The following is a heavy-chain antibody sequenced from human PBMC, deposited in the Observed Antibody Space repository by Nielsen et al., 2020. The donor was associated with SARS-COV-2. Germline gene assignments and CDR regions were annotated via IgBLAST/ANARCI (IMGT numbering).Heavy chain of an antibody. CDR3: ARAHYSGSYYVDY. CDR1: GGSISSSSYY. J-gene: IGHJ4*02. CDR2: IYYSGST. V-gene: IGHV4-39*07. Sequence: SETLSLTCTVSGGSISSSSYYWGWIRQPPGKGLEWIGSIYYSGSTYYNPSLKSRVTISVDTSKNQFSLKLSSVTAADTAVYYCARAHYSGSYYVDYWGQGTLVTVSS. D-gene: IGHD1-26*01.